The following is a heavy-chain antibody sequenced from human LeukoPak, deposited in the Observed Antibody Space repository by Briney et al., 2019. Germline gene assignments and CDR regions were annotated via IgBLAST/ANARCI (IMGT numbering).Heavy chain of an antibody. V-gene: IGHV6-1*01. CDR3: ARDRDSDFEWGPYDP. Sequence: SQTLSLTCAISGEEVSSNTASWNWFRQSPSRGLEWLGRTYYRSKWSNDYAPSVKGRITINADTSWNQFSLHLNSVTPEDTAVYFCARDRDSDFEWGPYDPWGQGTLVVVSS. J-gene: IGHJ5*02. D-gene: IGHD4-11*01. CDR2: TYYRSKWSN. CDR1: GEEVSSNTAS.